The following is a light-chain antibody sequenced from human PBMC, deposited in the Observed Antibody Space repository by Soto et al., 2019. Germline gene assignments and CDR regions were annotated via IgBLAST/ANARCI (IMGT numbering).Light chain of an antibody. J-gene: IGKJ5*01. Sequence: DIQMTQSPSSVSASVGDRVTITCRATQGLSGSLAWYQQKPGKAPKLLISVTSRLQSGVPSRFSASASGTDFTLTIDSLQPEDLATYYCQQGHNWPLTFGQGTRLEIK. V-gene: IGKV1-12*01. CDR1: QGLSGS. CDR3: QQGHNWPLT. CDR2: VTS.